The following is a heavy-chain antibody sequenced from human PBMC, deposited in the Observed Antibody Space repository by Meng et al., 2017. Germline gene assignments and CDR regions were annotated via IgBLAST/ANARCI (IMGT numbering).Heavy chain of an antibody. CDR3: ASNYDFFF. V-gene: IGHV3-23*01. D-gene: IGHD3-3*01. CDR1: GFTFSSYA. J-gene: IGHJ4*02. Sequence: GESLKISCAASGFTFSSYAMSWARQAPGKGLEWVSAISGSGGSTYYADSVKGRFTISRDNAKNSLFLQMNSLRAEDTAVYYCASNYDFFFWGQGTLVTVSS. CDR2: ISGSGGST.